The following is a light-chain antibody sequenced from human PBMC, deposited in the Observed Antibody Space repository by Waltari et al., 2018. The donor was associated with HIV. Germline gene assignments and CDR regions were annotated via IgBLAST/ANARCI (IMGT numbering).Light chain of an antibody. CDR1: FSNIGNYS. J-gene: IGLJ2*01. CDR2: ENN. Sequence: HSVLTQPPSMSAAPGQKVTISCSGTFSNIGNYSLSWFRQLPGTAPKLLIYENNKRASGIPDRCSGTKSGTSATLVITGLQTGDEADYYCGTWDDNLGAGVFGGGTKVTVL. CDR3: GTWDDNLGAGV. V-gene: IGLV1-51*01.